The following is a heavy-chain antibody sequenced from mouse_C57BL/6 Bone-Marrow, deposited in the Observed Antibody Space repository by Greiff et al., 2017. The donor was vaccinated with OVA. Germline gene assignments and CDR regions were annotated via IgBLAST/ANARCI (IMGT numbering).Heavy chain of an antibody. CDR1: GYTFTSYW. J-gene: IGHJ4*01. V-gene: IGHV1-55*01. CDR2: IYPGSGST. D-gene: IGHD1-1*01. Sequence: VKLQQPGAELVKPGASVKMSCKASGYTFTSYWITWVKQRPGQGLEWIGDIYPGSGSTNYNEKFKSKATLTVDTSSSTAYMQLSSLTSEDSAVYYCARWVRITTVEAYAMDYWGQGTSVTVSS. CDR3: ARWVRITTVEAYAMDY.